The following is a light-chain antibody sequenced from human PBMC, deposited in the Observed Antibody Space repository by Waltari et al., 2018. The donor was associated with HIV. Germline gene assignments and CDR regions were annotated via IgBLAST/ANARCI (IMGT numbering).Light chain of an antibody. CDR3: QQTNYFPIT. CDR2: GAS. V-gene: IGKV1D-12*01. CDR1: QGISSW. J-gene: IGKJ5*01. Sequence: DIQMTQSPSSVSASLGDRVTITCRATQGISSWLAWYQQKPGNAPKLLISGASILQRGISSRFSGRGSGTDFTLTITSLQPEDIATYYCQQTNYFPITFGQGTRLEIK.